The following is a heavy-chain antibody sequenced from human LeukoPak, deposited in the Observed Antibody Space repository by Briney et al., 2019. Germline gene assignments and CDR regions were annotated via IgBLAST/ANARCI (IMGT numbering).Heavy chain of an antibody. CDR3: ARLSQHYYGSGSFFAGYFQH. D-gene: IGHD3-10*01. Sequence: GASVKVSCKASGYTFTSYGISWVRQAPGQGLEWMGWISAYNGNTNYAQKLQGRVTMTTDTSTSTAYMELRSLRSDDTAVYYCARLSQHYYGSGSFFAGYFQHWGQGTLVTVSS. CDR1: GYTFTSYG. CDR2: ISAYNGNT. V-gene: IGHV1-18*01. J-gene: IGHJ1*01.